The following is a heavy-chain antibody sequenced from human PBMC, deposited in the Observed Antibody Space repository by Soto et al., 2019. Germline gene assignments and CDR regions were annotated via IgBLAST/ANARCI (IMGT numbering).Heavy chain of an antibody. D-gene: IGHD4-17*01. Sequence: QVQLVQSGAEVKKPGSSVKVSCKASGGTFSTYGINWVRLAPGQGLEGMGWIIPKFGTPKNAQQLQGRDTQTGDQMTNTAYMALNYLRSGNPAVYFCAREVGPYYGANSLPLAYWGQGTLVTVSS. J-gene: IGHJ4*02. CDR2: IIPKFGTP. CDR1: GGTFSTYG. V-gene: IGHV1-69*13. CDR3: AREVGPYYGANSLPLAY.